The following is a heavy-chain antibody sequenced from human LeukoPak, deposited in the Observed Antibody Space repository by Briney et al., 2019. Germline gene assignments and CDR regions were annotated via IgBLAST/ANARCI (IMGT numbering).Heavy chain of an antibody. V-gene: IGHV4-34*01. Sequence: PSETLSLTCAVYGGSFSGYYWSWIRQPPGKGLEWIGEINRSGSTNYNPSLKSRVTISVDTSKNQFSLKLSSVTAADTAVYYCASMTTYYYFDYWGQGTLVTVSS. CDR1: GGSFSGYY. D-gene: IGHD2/OR15-2a*01. CDR3: ASMTTYYYFDY. J-gene: IGHJ4*02. CDR2: INRSGST.